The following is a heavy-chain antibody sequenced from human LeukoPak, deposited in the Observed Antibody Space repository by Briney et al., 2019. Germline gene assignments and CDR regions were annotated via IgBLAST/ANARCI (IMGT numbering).Heavy chain of an antibody. V-gene: IGHV4-31*03. Sequence: SQTLSLTCTVSGGSISSGGHFWSWIRQHPGKGLEWIGCIYYSGTTYYNPSLKSRVTISVDTSKNQFSLKLSSVTAADTAVYYCARHGSSGQFDYWGQGTLVTVSS. CDR2: IYYSGTT. D-gene: IGHD3-22*01. CDR1: GGSISSGGHF. J-gene: IGHJ4*02. CDR3: ARHGSSGQFDY.